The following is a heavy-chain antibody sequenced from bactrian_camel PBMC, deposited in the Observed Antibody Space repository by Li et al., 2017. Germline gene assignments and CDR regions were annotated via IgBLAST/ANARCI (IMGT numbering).Heavy chain of an antibody. CDR3: VYAATTFCSGIYCYMAGVEYNY. V-gene: IGHV3S31*01. J-gene: IGHJ4*01. Sequence: DAQLVESGGGLVQPGGSLRLSCAASGFTFSKYAMSWVRQAPGEGLEWVSFADNGDQPDNILYADSVKGRFTISRDNAKNTLYLQLNSLKTEDTAMYYCVYAATTFCSGIYCYMAGVEYNYWGQGTQVTVS. D-gene: IGHD3*01. CDR2: ADNGDQPDNI. CDR1: GFTFSKYA.